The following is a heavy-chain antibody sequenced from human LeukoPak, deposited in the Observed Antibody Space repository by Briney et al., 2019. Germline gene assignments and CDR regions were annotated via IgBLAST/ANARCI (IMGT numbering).Heavy chain of an antibody. Sequence: PGGSLRLSCAASGFTFSSYAMHWVRRAPGKGLEWVAVISYDGSNKYYADSVKGRFTISRDNSKNTLYLQMNSLRAEDTAVYYCARDANGDYVLTGWGQGTLVTVSS. J-gene: IGHJ4*02. CDR1: GFTFSSYA. V-gene: IGHV3-30*04. D-gene: IGHD4-17*01. CDR3: ARDANGDYVLTG. CDR2: ISYDGSNK.